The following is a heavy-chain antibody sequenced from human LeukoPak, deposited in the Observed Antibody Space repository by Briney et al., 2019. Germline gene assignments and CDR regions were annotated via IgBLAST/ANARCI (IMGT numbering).Heavy chain of an antibody. CDR1: GGFYSGYY. CDR2: INHSGSN. CDR3: ARGAYYYGSGSYYNRLYGMDV. Sequence: SETLSLPCAVYGGFYSGYYGSWIRQPPGKALEWIGEINHSGSNNYNPSLKSRVTISVDTSKNQLSLKLSYVTAADTAVYYCARGAYYYGSGSYYNRLYGMDVWGKGTTVTVSS. V-gene: IGHV4-34*01. J-gene: IGHJ6*04. D-gene: IGHD3-10*01.